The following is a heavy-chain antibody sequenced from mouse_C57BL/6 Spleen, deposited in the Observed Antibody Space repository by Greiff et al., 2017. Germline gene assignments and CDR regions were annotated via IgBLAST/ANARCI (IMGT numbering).Heavy chain of an antibody. CDR2: IDPENGDT. D-gene: IGHD1-1*01. CDR1: GFNIKDDY. CDR3: TTGDITTADC. V-gene: IGHV14-4*01. Sequence: VQLQQSGAELVRPGASVKLSCTASGFNIKDDYMHWVKQRPEQGLEWIGWIDPENGDTEYASKFQGKATITADTSSNTAYLQLSSLTSEDTAVYYCTTGDITTADCWGQGTTLTVSS. J-gene: IGHJ2*01.